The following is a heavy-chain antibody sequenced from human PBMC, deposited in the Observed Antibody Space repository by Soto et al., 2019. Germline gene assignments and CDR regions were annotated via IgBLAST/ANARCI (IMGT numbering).Heavy chain of an antibody. V-gene: IGHV3-21*01. CDR2: ISSTSKYI. CDR3: ARGLSSGWFDY. Sequence: EVQLVESGGGLVKPGGSLRVSCAASGFTFSNYSMNWVRQAPGKGLEWVSSISSTSKYIYYADSVKGRFTISRDNAKKSLSLQMNSLRAEDTAVYCCARGLSSGWFDYWGQGTLVTVSA. CDR1: GFTFSNYS. J-gene: IGHJ5*01. D-gene: IGHD6-19*01.